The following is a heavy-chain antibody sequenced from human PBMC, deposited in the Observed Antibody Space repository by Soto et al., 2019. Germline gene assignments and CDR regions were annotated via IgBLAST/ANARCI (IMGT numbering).Heavy chain of an antibody. D-gene: IGHD2-21*02. CDR1: GYTFTSYY. Sequence: ASVKVSCKASGYTFTSYYMNWVRQAPGQGLEWLGIINPSGGYTTYAQRFLGRVTMTSDTSTSTVHMELGSLTSEDTAVYYCARGWGIGVVTAPHDHWGQGTLVTVSS. V-gene: IGHV1-46*03. CDR3: ARGWGIGVVTAPHDH. CDR2: INPSGGYT. J-gene: IGHJ4*02.